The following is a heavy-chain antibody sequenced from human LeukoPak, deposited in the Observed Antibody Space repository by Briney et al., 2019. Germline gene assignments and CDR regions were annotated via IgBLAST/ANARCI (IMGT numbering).Heavy chain of an antibody. V-gene: IGHV3-15*01. Sequence: GGSLRLSCAASGFIFSNAWMSWVRQAPGKGLEWVGRIKRKTDGGTTGYAAPVKGRFTISRDDSKNTLYLQMNSLRAEDTAVYYCARVVATYRGFDYWGQGTLVTVSS. CDR2: IKRKTDGGTT. D-gene: IGHD5-12*01. J-gene: IGHJ4*02. CDR3: ARVVATYRGFDY. CDR1: GFIFSNAW.